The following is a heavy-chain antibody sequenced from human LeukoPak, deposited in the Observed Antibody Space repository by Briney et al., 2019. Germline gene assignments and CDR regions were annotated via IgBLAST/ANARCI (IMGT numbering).Heavy chain of an antibody. V-gene: IGHV3-13*01. CDR1: GFTFSSYD. J-gene: IGHJ3*02. D-gene: IGHD2-15*01. CDR3: ARGSYCSGGACSPVGAFDI. Sequence: GGSLRLSCAASGFTFSSYDMNWVRHAPGKGLEWVSGIGTAGDTYYPGSIKGRFTFSRENAKNSLFLQMNGLRVGDTAVYYCARGSYCSGGACSPVGAFDIWGQGTVVTVSS. CDR2: IGTAGDT.